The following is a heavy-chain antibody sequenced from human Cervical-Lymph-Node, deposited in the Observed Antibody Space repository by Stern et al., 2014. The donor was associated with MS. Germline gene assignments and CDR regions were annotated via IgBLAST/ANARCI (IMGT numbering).Heavy chain of an antibody. CDR2: INPSGGST. V-gene: IGHV1-46*03. Sequence: QVQLVQSGAEVKKPGASVKVSCKASGYTFTSYYMHWVRQAPGQGLEWMGIINPSGGSTSYAQKFQGRVTMTRDTSTSTVYMELSSLRSEDTAVYYCARGPPPNTIFGVVGPIDYWGQGTLVTVSS. D-gene: IGHD3-3*01. CDR3: ARGPPPNTIFGVVGPIDY. J-gene: IGHJ4*02. CDR1: GYTFTSYY.